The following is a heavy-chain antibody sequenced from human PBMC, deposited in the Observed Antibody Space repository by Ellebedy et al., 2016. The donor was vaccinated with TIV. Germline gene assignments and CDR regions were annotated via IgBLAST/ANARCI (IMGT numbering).Heavy chain of an antibody. Sequence: AASVKVSCKPSGYTFADYYIHWVRQAPGQGLEWMGWLNPNTGVTHYAQNFQGRVTMTSDTSISAAYMELNILMSDDTAIYYCARDVRQNWNDPTGVWFDPWGQGTLVTVSS. J-gene: IGHJ5*02. CDR2: LNPNTGVT. CDR1: GYTFADYY. V-gene: IGHV1-2*02. D-gene: IGHD1-1*01. CDR3: ARDVRQNWNDPTGVWFDP.